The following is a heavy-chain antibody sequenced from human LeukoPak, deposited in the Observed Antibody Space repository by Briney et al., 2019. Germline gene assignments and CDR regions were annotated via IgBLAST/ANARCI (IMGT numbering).Heavy chain of an antibody. Sequence: GGSLRLSCAASGFTFSSYAMSWVRQAPGKGLEWVSAISGSGGSTYYADSVKGRFTISRDNSKNTLYLQMNSLRAEDTAVYYCAREVHYYDSSGWMDVWGKGTTVTVSS. D-gene: IGHD3-22*01. CDR1: GFTFSSYA. CDR3: AREVHYYDSSGWMDV. CDR2: ISGSGGST. V-gene: IGHV3-23*01. J-gene: IGHJ6*04.